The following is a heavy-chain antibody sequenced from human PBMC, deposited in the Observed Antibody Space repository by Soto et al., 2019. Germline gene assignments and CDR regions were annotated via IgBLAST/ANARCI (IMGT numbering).Heavy chain of an antibody. CDR3: AHRVLRTVFGLVTTTAIYFDF. CDR2: IYWVDDK. D-gene: IGHD3-3*01. CDR1: GFSLTTSGVG. J-gene: IGHJ4*02. Sequence: QITLNESGPTQVKPRQTLTLTCTFSGFSLTTSGVGVGWSRQPPGKAPDWLAPIYWVDDKRYSPSLKSRLTITKDTSKNQVFLTIADLDPADTATYYCAHRVLRTVFGLVTTTAIYFDFWGQGTPVAVSS. V-gene: IGHV2-5*02.